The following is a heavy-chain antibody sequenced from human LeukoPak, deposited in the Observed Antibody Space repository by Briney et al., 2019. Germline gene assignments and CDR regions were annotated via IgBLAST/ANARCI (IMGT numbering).Heavy chain of an antibody. D-gene: IGHD2-2*01. V-gene: IGHV3-30*04. Sequence: GGSLRLSCAASGFTFSSYAMHWVRQAPGKGLEWVAVISYDGSNKYYADSVKGRFTISRDNSKNTLYLQMNSLRAEGTAVYYCARDLGDIVVVPAAQIDYWGQGTLVTVSS. CDR1: GFTFSSYA. J-gene: IGHJ4*02. CDR3: ARDLGDIVVVPAAQIDY. CDR2: ISYDGSNK.